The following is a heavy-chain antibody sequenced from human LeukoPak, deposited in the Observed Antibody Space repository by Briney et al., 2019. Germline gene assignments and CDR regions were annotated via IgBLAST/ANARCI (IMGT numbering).Heavy chain of an antibody. CDR1: GFTFSTYG. Sequence: GRSLRLSCVASGFTFSTYGMHWVRQAPSKGLEWVAGISYDGSNAYYADSVKGRFTISRDNSKNTLFLQMSSLRTEDTAVYYCAKQRAVYFDSWGQGSLVTVS. V-gene: IGHV3-30*18. CDR2: ISYDGSNA. J-gene: IGHJ4*02. CDR3: AKQRAVYFDS. D-gene: IGHD6-19*01.